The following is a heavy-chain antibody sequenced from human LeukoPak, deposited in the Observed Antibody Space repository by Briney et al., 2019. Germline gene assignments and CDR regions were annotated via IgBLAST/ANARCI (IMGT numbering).Heavy chain of an antibody. J-gene: IGHJ1*01. V-gene: IGHV4-39*01. Sequence: SETLSLTCTVSGGSIRSSSYYWGWIRQPPGKGMECVVNIYPTGTTYYNPSLKSRVTISIHTSKSQFSLRLSSVTAADTAVYYCVQNIPGTIEHWGQGTLVTVSS. D-gene: IGHD1-7*01. CDR1: GGSIRSSSYY. CDR2: IYPTGTT. CDR3: VQNIPGTIEH.